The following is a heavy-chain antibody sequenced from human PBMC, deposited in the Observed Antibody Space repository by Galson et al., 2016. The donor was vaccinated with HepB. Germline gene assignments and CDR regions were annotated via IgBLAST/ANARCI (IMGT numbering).Heavy chain of an antibody. J-gene: IGHJ6*02. CDR2: IYYSGSA. CDR1: GGSISTTRCY. CDR3: ATTYSSGSYYASHYYYGLDV. D-gene: IGHD3-10*01. Sequence: SETLSLTCSVSGGSISTTRCYWGWIRQPPGKGLEWIGHIYYSGSADYNPSLKSRVTISVDTSRNQFSLKLNSVTAADTAMYYCATTYSSGSYYASHYYYGLDVWGQGTTVTVSS. V-gene: IGHV4-39*07.